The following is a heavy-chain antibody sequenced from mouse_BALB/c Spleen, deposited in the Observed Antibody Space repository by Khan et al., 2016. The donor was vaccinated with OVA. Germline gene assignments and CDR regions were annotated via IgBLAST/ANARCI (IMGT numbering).Heavy chain of an antibody. V-gene: IGHV1-20*01. CDR3: ARGYEFFPY. Sequence: VQLQQSGPDLVKPGASVKISCKASGYSFTLYYMTWVRQSHGKSPEWIGRVNPNNGDTNYNQNFKGKAILTVDNSSNTAYMELRSLTSEDSAVFYCARGYEFFPYWGQGTLVTVSA. CDR1: GYSFTLYY. J-gene: IGHJ3*01. CDR2: VNPNNGDT. D-gene: IGHD2-12*01.